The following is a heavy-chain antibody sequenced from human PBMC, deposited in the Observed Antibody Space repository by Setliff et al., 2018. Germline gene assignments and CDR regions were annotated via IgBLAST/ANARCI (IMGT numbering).Heavy chain of an antibody. CDR2: IYHSGST. D-gene: IGHD3-22*01. CDR3: ARAVLVVDAEDY. J-gene: IGHJ4*02. CDR1: GYSISSGYY. V-gene: IGHV4-38-2*02. Sequence: PSETLSLTCTVSGYSISSGYYWGWIRQPPGKGLEGIGSIYHSGSTYYNPSLKSRVTISVDTSKNLFSLKLSSVTAADTAVYYCARAVLVVDAEDYWGQGTLVTVSS.